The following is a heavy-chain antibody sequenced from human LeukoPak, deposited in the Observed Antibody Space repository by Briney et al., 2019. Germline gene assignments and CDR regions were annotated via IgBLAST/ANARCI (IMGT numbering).Heavy chain of an antibody. V-gene: IGHV4-59*08. J-gene: IGHJ4*02. Sequence: PSETLSLTCTVSGGSISSYYWSWIRQPPGKGLEWIGYIYYSGSTNYNPSLKSRVTISVDTSKNQFSLRLSSVTAADTALYYCARHYCSGASCYYFDYWGQGTLVTVSS. CDR2: IYYSGST. CDR3: ARHYCSGASCYYFDY. D-gene: IGHD2-15*01. CDR1: GGSISSYY.